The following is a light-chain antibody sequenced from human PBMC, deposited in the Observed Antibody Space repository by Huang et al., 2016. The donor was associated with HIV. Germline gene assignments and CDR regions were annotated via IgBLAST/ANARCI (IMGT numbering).Light chain of an antibody. J-gene: IGKJ4*01. CDR2: KVS. Sequence: DVVLTQSPLSLPVTLGQPASISCRSSHSLLQSEGKTHLSWFHQRPGQSPRRLIYKVSNRDSGVPDRVSGSGSGTDFTLKISRVEAEDVGVYYCLQGAFWPLTVGGGTKVEIK. V-gene: IGKV2-30*02. CDR1: HSLLQSEGKTH. CDR3: LQGAFWPLT.